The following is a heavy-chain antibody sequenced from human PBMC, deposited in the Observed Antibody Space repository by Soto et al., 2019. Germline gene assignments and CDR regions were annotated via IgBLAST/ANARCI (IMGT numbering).Heavy chain of an antibody. J-gene: IGHJ4*02. CDR2: IHYCGTT. CDR3: AAGEASSRNLAPYSLDF. V-gene: IGHV4-59*01. CDR1: GGSMSDYF. Sequence: SETLSLTCTVSGGSMSDYFWTWIRQPPEKGQEWIGYIHYCGTTSSYPSSTLSLRGRVTISEDTSKNQLPLKLLSVTTADTAVYFCAAGEASSRNLAPYSLDFSGQGTLVTLPS. D-gene: IGHD6-13*01.